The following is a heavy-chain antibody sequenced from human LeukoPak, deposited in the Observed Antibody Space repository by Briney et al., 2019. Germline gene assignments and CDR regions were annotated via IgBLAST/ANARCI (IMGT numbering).Heavy chain of an antibody. Sequence: GASVKVSCKASGYTFTSYGISWVRQAPGQGLEWMGWISASNGNTHCAQRLQGRVTMTTDTSTSTANMELRSLRSDDTAVYYCARDFGVVILGGRVDPWGQGTLVTVSS. D-gene: IGHD3-3*01. CDR1: GYTFTSYG. V-gene: IGHV1-18*01. CDR2: ISASNGNT. J-gene: IGHJ5*02. CDR3: ARDFGVVILGGRVDP.